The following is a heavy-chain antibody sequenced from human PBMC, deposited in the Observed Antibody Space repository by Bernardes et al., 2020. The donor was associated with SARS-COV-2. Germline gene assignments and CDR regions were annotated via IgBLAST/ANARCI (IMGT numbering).Heavy chain of an antibody. D-gene: IGHD6-19*01. Sequence: ASVKVSCKASGYTFSSYDINWVRQATGQGLEWMGWMNPNSGNTGYAQKFQGRVTMTRNTSISTAYMELSSLRSDETAVYYCARGRGNSSGWYYYGLDVWGQGITVTVSS. CDR2: MNPNSGNT. CDR3: ARGRGNSSGWYYYGLDV. J-gene: IGHJ6*02. V-gene: IGHV1-8*02. CDR1: GYTFSSYD.